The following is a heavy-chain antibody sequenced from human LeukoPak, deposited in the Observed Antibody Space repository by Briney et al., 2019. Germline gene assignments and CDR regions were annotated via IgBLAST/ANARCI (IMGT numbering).Heavy chain of an antibody. CDR3: ARGTNYYDSSGYLNY. J-gene: IGHJ4*02. V-gene: IGHV3-33*01. CDR1: GFTFSTYG. D-gene: IGHD3-22*01. CDR2: IWYDGSNK. Sequence: SGGSLRLSCAASGFTFSTYGMHWVRQAPGKGLEWVAVIWYDGSNKYYADSVKGRFTISRDNSKNTLYLQMNSLRAEDTAVYYCARGTNYYDSSGYLNYWGQGTLVTVSS.